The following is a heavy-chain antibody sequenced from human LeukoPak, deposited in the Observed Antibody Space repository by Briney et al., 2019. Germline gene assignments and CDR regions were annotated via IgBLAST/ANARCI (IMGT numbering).Heavy chain of an antibody. Sequence: GGSLRLSCAASGFTFSSYAMSWVREAPGKGLEWVSGISGSGDNTYYADSVKGRFTISRDNSKNTLYVQVNSLGTEDTAAYYCAKGSYYDSSGSFYFDYWGQGTLVTVSS. D-gene: IGHD3-22*01. CDR2: ISGSGDNT. V-gene: IGHV3-23*01. CDR1: GFTFSSYA. CDR3: AKGSYYDSSGSFYFDY. J-gene: IGHJ4*02.